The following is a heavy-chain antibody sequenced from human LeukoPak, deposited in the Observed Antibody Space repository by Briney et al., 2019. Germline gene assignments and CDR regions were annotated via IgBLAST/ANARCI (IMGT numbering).Heavy chain of an antibody. CDR2: VTPNSNGP. D-gene: IGHD3-10*01. V-gene: IGHV1-2*02. Sequence: GSVKVSCKASGYTFNDYYIHWVRQAPGQTLEWMGWVTPNSNGPNYAQSFQDRVTMTRDTSITTAYMELRSLRSDDTAVYYCARFRAGVGEPYGDYWGQGTLVTVSS. J-gene: IGHJ4*02. CDR3: ARFRAGVGEPYGDY. CDR1: GYTFNDYY.